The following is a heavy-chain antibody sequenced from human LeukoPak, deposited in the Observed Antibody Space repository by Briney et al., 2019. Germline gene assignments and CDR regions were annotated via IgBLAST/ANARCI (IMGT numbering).Heavy chain of an antibody. J-gene: IGHJ4*02. CDR3: ARDRGTGAPLDY. V-gene: IGHV3-21*01. CDR1: GFSFSSYS. CDR2: ISSRSTYI. Sequence: GGSLRLSCAASGFSFSSYSINWVRQAPGKRLEWVSSISSRSTYIYYADSVKGRFTISRDNAKNSLYLQMNSLRAEDTAVYYCARDRGTGAPLDYWGQGTLVTVSS. D-gene: IGHD1-26*01.